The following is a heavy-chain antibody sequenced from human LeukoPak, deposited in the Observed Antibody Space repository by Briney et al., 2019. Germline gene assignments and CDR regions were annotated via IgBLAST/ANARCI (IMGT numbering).Heavy chain of an antibody. CDR3: ALRSRPLLRYFDWLPKTKYYFDY. CDR1: GFTFSNYW. D-gene: IGHD3-9*01. Sequence: PGGSLRLSCEGSGFTFSNYWMSWVRQAPGKGLEWVANIQQHGSETYYGDSVKSRFTISRDNAKNSLYLQMNSLRAEDTAVYYCALRSRPLLRYFDWLPKTKYYFDYWGQGTLVTVSS. J-gene: IGHJ4*02. V-gene: IGHV3-7*03. CDR2: IQQHGSET.